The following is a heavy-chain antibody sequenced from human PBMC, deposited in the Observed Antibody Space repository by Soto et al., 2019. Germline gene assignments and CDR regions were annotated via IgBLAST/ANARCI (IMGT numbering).Heavy chain of an antibody. D-gene: IGHD2-21*02. Sequence: SETLSLTCSVSGCSISGHYWTWIRQPPGKGLEWIGQIYYNGNTNYNPSLKSRVTISVDMSKNQLSLKLISVTAADTAVYSCARSSCGGDCRGFDPWGQGILVTVSS. V-gene: IGHV4-59*11. CDR3: ARSSCGGDCRGFDP. J-gene: IGHJ5*02. CDR1: GCSISGHY. CDR2: IYYNGNT.